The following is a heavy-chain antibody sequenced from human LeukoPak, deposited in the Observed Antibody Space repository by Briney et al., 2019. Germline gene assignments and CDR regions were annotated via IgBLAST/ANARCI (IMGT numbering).Heavy chain of an antibody. CDR3: ARIYYFGDNNWRYFDN. V-gene: IGHV3-7*01. Sequence: GGSLRPSCAASGFTFNSYWMSWVRQAPGKGLEWVANIDPDGSEKQYGDSVKGRFTTSRDNAKNSLYLQMNSLRAEDTAIYYCARIYYFGDNNWRYFDNWGQGTLVTVSS. CDR2: IDPDGSEK. CDR1: GFTFNSYW. D-gene: IGHD3-10*01. J-gene: IGHJ4*02.